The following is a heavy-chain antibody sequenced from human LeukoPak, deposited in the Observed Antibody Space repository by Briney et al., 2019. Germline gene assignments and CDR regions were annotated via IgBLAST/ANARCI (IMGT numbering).Heavy chain of an antibody. D-gene: IGHD4-17*01. CDR1: GFTFGDYA. Sequence: GGSLRLSCTASGFTFGDYAMSWFRQAPGKGLEWVGFIRSKAYGGTTEYAASVKGGFTISRDDSKSIAYLQMNSLKTEDTAVYYCTREGGTVTTYYYYYMDVWGKGTTVTVSS. J-gene: IGHJ6*03. CDR2: IRSKAYGGTT. CDR3: TREGGTVTTYYYYYMDV. V-gene: IGHV3-49*03.